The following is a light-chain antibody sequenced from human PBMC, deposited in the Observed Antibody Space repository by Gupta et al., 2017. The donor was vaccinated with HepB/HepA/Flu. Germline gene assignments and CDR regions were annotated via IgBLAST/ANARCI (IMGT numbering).Light chain of an antibody. CDR3: KQDLRDPCS. CDR2: KAS. J-gene: IGKJ2*04. CDR1: QNSSRW. V-gene: IGKV1-5*03. Sequence: DIQMTQSPSTLSASVGDRVTITCRASQNSSRWLAWYQQKPGKAPNILIQKASISESGVPATFSGSGSGTEFTLKITRLQPHDVATYYCKQDLRDPCSFGQGTKLEIK.